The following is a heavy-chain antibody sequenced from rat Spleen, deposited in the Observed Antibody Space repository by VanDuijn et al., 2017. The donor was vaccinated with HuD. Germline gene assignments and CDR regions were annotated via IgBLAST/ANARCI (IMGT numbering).Heavy chain of an antibody. CDR2: INYSGST. CDR1: GYSIKSSY. D-gene: IGHD1-10*01. V-gene: IGHV3-1*01. J-gene: IGHJ1*01. CDR3: AREGLTLDF. Sequence: EVQLQESGPGLVKPSQSLSLTCSVTGYSIKSSYRWNWVRKFPGNKMEWLGYINYSGSTTYNPSLKSRLSITRDTSKNQFFLQLSFITTEDTATYYCAREGLTLDFWGPGTMVTVSS.